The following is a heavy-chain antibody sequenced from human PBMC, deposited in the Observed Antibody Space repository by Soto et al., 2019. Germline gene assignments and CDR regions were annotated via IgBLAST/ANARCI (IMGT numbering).Heavy chain of an antibody. Sequence: PGGSLRLSCAASGVPFSDHYMNWVRQAPGKGLEWVSYISSSSSTIYYADSVKGRFTISRDNAKNSLYLQMNSLRAEDTAVYYCARDGGYCSSTSCYASSEFDYWGQGTLVTVSS. CDR2: ISSSSSTI. D-gene: IGHD2-2*01. CDR1: GVPFSDHY. J-gene: IGHJ4*02. V-gene: IGHV3-48*01. CDR3: ARDGGYCSSTSCYASSEFDY.